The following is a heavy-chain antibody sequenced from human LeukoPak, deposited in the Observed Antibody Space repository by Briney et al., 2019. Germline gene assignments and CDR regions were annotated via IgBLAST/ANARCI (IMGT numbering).Heavy chain of an antibody. CDR1: GFTVSSNY. J-gene: IGHJ6*03. Sequence: GGSLRLSCAASGFTVSSNYMSWVRQAPGKGLEWVSVIYSGGSTYYADSVKGRFTISRDNSKNTLYLQMNSLRVEDTAVYYCARDHVGGKYYYMDVWGKGTTVTVSS. CDR2: IYSGGST. V-gene: IGHV3-53*01. D-gene: IGHD3-16*01. CDR3: ARDHVGGKYYYMDV.